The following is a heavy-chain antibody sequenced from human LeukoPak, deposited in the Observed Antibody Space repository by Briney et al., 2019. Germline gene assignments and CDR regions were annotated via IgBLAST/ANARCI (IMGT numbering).Heavy chain of an antibody. CDR1: GFTFSSYE. V-gene: IGHV3-48*03. J-gene: IGHJ6*02. CDR3: ARDRAGYCSSTSCPRGYYYGMDV. D-gene: IGHD2-2*01. CDR2: ISSSGCTI. Sequence: PGRSLRLSCTASGFTFSSYEMNWVRQAPGKGLERVSYISSSGCTIYYADSVKGRFTISRDNAKNSLYLQMNSLRDEDTAVYYCARDRAGYCSSTSCPRGYYYGMDVWGQGTTVTVSS.